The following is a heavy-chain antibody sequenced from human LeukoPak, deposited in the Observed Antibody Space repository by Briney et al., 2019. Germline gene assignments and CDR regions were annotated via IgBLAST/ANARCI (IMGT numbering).Heavy chain of an antibody. D-gene: IGHD5-12*01. V-gene: IGHV3-53*01. CDR2: IYSGGST. Sequence: GGSLRLSCAASGFTVSSNYMSWVRQAPGKGLEWVSLIYSGGSTYYADSVKGRFTISRDNSKNTLYLQMNSLRAEDTAVYYCARDAGNSGYGCDLWGQGTLVTVSS. J-gene: IGHJ5*02. CDR1: GFTVSSNY. CDR3: ARDAGNSGYGCDL.